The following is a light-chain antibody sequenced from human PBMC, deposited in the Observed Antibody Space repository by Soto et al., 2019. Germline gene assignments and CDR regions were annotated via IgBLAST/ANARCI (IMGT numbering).Light chain of an antibody. J-gene: IGLJ2*01. Sequence: QSALTQPASVSGSPGQSITISCTGTSGDVGTYNLVSWYQQHPGRAPKLIIFEVNKRPSGDSNRLSGSKSGNTASLAISGLQADDEADYHCCSYAGRSNVVCGGGTKVTVL. CDR3: CSYAGRSNVV. CDR2: EVN. CDR1: SGDVGTYNL. V-gene: IGLV2-23*02.